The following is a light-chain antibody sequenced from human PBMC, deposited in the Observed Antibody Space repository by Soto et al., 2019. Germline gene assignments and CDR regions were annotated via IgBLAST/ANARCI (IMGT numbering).Light chain of an antibody. J-gene: IGKJ4*02. CDR3: QKRFAWPLT. V-gene: IGKV3D-20*02. CDR1: QSVSSSY. Sequence: EIVLTSSPGTLSLSPGARSTLSRRASQSVSSSYLAWYQQKPGQATRLLIYGASSRAAGIPARFSGGGSGTDFTLTISSLEPDDFAVYYCQKRFAWPLTFGRGNKVDIK. CDR2: GAS.